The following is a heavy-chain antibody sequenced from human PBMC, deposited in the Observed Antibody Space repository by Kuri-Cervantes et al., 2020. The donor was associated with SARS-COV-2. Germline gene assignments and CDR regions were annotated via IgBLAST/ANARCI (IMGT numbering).Heavy chain of an antibody. CDR1: GGSFSGYF. J-gene: IGHJ6*02. CDR2: INYSGST. D-gene: IGHD6-19*01. CDR3: ARRLRGASSGWSQRSQYYYYYGMDV. V-gene: IGHV4-34*01. Sequence: SETLSLTCAVYGGSFSGYFWGWIRQSPGKGLEWIGEINYSGSTKYNPSLKSRVTISVDTSKNQFSLKLSSVTAADTAVYYCARRLRGASSGWSQRSQYYYYYGMDVWGQGTTVTVSS.